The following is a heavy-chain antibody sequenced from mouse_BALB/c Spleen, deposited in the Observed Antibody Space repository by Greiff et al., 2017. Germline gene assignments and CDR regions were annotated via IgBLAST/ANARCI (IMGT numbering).Heavy chain of an antibody. V-gene: IGHV14-3*02. CDR2: IDPANGNT. Sequence: EVQLQQSGAELVKPGASVKLSCTASGFNIKDTYMHWVKQRPEQGLEWIGRIDPANGNTKYDPKFQGKATITADTSSNTAYLQLSSLTSEDTAVYYCARLCTTVVPYAMDYWGQGTSVTVSS. D-gene: IGHD1-1*01. CDR1: GFNIKDTY. CDR3: ARLCTTVVPYAMDY. J-gene: IGHJ4*01.